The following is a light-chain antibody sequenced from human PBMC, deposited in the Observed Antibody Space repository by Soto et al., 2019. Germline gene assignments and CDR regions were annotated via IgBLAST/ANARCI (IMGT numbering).Light chain of an antibody. Sequence: IVLTQSPATLSLSPGERATLSCRASQSVSSFLAWYQQKPGQAPRLLIYDASNRATDIPARFSGSGSGTDFTLTISSLEPEDSAIYFCQQRSGWPPTFGGGTKVDIK. CDR3: QQRSGWPPT. V-gene: IGKV3-11*01. CDR1: QSVSSF. CDR2: DAS. J-gene: IGKJ4*01.